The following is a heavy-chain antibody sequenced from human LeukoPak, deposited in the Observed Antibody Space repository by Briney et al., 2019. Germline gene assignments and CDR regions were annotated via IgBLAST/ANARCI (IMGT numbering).Heavy chain of an antibody. CDR1: GFIFSSYD. V-gene: IGHV3-30*03. D-gene: IGHD2-21*01. CDR3: ARDWWGSFDY. Sequence: PGGSLRLSCVASGFIFSSYDMHWVRQAPGKGLEWVALISYDGSNSYYADSVKGRFTISRDKSKNTVYLQMNSLRVEDTAVYYCARDWWGSFDYWGQGTLVTVSS. CDR2: ISYDGSNS. J-gene: IGHJ4*02.